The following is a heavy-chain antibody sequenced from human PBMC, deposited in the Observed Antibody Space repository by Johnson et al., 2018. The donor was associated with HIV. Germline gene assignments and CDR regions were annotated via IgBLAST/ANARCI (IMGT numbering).Heavy chain of an antibody. CDR3: ARDKVDDAFDI. D-gene: IGHD1-26*01. J-gene: IGHJ3*02. V-gene: IGHV3-30-3*01. Sequence: QVQLVESGGGVVRPGRSLRLSCVVSGFTFSNYPMHWVRQAPGKGLEWVAVISYDGSNKYYADSVKGRFTISRDNSKNTLYLQMNSLRAEDTAVYYCARDKVDDAFDIWGQGTMVTVSS. CDR1: GFTFSNYP. CDR2: ISYDGSNK.